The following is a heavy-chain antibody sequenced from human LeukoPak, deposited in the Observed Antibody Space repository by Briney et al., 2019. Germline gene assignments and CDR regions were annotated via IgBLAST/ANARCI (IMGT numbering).Heavy chain of an antibody. V-gene: IGHV3-7*01. CDR1: GFTFSSYW. CDR2: IKQDGSEK. D-gene: IGHD4-17*01. Sequence: GGSLRLSCAASGFTFSSYWMSWVRQAPGKGLEWVANIKQDGSEKYYVDSVKGRFTISRDNAKNSLYLQMSSLRAEDTAVYYCARDDYGDYYYYYGMDVWGQGTTVTVSS. J-gene: IGHJ6*02. CDR3: ARDDYGDYYYYYGMDV.